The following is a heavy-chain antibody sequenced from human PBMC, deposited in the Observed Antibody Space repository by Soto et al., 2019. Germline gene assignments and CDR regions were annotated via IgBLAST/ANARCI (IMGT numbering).Heavy chain of an antibody. CDR3: AHSPFYAIFTWRHFDH. J-gene: IGHJ4*02. D-gene: IGHD3-9*01. V-gene: IGHV2-5*02. CDR1: GFSLSTSGVG. CDR2: IHWDDDE. Sequence: QITLKESGPPLVKPTQTLTLTCTFSGFSLSTSGVGVGWIRRPPGKTLEWLALIHWDDDERYSPSLKSRLSLTKDPSKNQVVLTMTNMDPVDTATYYCAHSPFYAIFTWRHFDHWGQGILVTVSS.